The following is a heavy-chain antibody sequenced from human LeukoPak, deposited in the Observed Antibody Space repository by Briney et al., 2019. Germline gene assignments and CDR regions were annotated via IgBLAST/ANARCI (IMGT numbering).Heavy chain of an antibody. CDR3: ARPGYCRGGSCLGCFDP. V-gene: IGHV3-48*02. CDR2: ISSDINTI. CDR1: GFTFSTYS. Sequence: GGSLRLSCAASGFTFSTYSMNWVRQAPGKWLGWHSSISSDINTIYYADSVKGGFTISRDNTENSLYLKMNSLRDEDTAVYYCARPGYCRGGSCLGCFDPWGQGTLVTVSS. D-gene: IGHD2-15*01. J-gene: IGHJ5*02.